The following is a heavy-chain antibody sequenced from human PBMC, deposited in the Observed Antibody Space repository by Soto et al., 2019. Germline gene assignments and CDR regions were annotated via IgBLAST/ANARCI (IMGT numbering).Heavy chain of an antibody. V-gene: IGHV4-59*08. D-gene: IGHD1-7*01. CDR2: IYYSGST. CDR1: GGSISSYY. J-gene: IGHJ4*02. CDR3: ASLLKTTGFDY. Sequence: SETLSLTCTVSGGSISSYYWSWIRQPPGKGLEWVGYIYYSGSTNYNPSLKSRVTISVDTSKNQFSLKLSSVTAADTAVYYCASLLKTTGFDYWGQGTLVTVSS.